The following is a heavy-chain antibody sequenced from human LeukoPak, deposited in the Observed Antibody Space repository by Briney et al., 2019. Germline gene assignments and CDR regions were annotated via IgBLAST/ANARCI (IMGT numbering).Heavy chain of an antibody. CDR3: ASGGSSSWYRWFDP. V-gene: IGHV4-39*01. D-gene: IGHD6-13*01. J-gene: IGHJ5*02. Sequence: PSETLSLTCTVSGGSISNSSYYWGWIRQPPGKGLEWIGSIYYSGSTYYNPSLKSRVTIFVDTSKNQFSLKLSSVTAADTAVYYCASGGSSSWYRWFDPWGQGTLVTVSS. CDR1: GGSISNSSYY. CDR2: IYYSGST.